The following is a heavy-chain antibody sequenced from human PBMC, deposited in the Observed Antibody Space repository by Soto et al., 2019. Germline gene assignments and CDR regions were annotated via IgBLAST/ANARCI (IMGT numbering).Heavy chain of an antibody. J-gene: IGHJ5*02. CDR3: ARDSLSSTSCCRGFDP. D-gene: IGHD2-2*01. CDR2: IYYSGST. Sequence: PSETLSLTCTVSGGSISSGGYYWSWIRQHPGKGLEWIGYIYYSGSTYYNPSLKSRVTISVDTSKNQFSLKLSSVTAADTAVYYCARDSLSSTSCCRGFDPWGQGNLVTVS. CDR1: GGSISSGGYY. V-gene: IGHV4-31*03.